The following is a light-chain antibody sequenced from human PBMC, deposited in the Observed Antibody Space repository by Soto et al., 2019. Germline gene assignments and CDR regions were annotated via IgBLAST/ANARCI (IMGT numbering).Light chain of an antibody. J-gene: IGLJ1*01. CDR2: EVS. V-gene: IGLV2-14*01. CDR3: NSYTTSSAPVV. CDR1: SSDVGGYNY. Sequence: QSVLTQPASVSGSPGQSITISCTGTSSDVGGYNYVSWYQQHPGKAPKLMIYEVSNRPSGVSNRFSGSKSGNTASLTISGLQAEDEADYYCNSYTTSSAPVVFGTGTKLTVL.